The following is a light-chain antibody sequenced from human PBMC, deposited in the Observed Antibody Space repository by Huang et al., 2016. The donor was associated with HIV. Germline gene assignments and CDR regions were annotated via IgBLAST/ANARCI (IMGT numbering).Light chain of an antibody. J-gene: IGKJ4*01. V-gene: IGKV3-15*01. Sequence: EVVMTQSPVTLSVSPGERATLSCRASQSINSNLAWYQQNPGQAPRLLIYGASTRASGVPARFSGSGSGTEFSLTINSLQSEDYAVYYCQQYNNWPPLTFGGGTKVEMK. CDR2: GAS. CDR3: QQYNNWPPLT. CDR1: QSINSN.